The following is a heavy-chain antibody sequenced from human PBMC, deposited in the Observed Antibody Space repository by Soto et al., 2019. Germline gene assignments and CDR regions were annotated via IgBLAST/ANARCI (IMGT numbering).Heavy chain of an antibody. D-gene: IGHD5-12*01. J-gene: IGHJ6*02. CDR3: ARVGGYSGYDYYYYFGMDV. CDR2: INHSVST. V-gene: IGHV4-34*01. CDR1: GGSFSGYY. Sequence: SDTLSLTCAVYGGSFSGYYWSWIRQPPGKGLEWIGEINHSVSTNYNPSLKSRVTISVDTSKNQFSLKLSSVTAADTAVYYCARVGGYSGYDYYYYFGMDVWGQGTTVTVSS.